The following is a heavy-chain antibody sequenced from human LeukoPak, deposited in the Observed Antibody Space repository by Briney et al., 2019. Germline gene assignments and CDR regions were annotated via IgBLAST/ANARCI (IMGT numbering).Heavy chain of an antibody. D-gene: IGHD2-15*01. CDR3: ARGEATNGRHYYYYYMDV. J-gene: IGHJ6*03. V-gene: IGHV3-21*01. Sequence: GGSLRLSCSASGFTFSSYSMDWVRQAPGKGLEWVSSINSGSTYTYYADSVRGRFTISRDNAKKSLFLQMDSLRAEDTAVYYCARGEATNGRHYYYYYMDVWGKGTTVTVSS. CDR1: GFTFSSYS. CDR2: INSGSTYT.